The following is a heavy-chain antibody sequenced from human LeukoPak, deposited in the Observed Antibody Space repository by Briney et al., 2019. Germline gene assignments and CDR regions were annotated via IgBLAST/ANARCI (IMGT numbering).Heavy chain of an antibody. CDR2: IKGGGGDP. D-gene: IGHD2-21*02. CDR1: GFTFNTYA. Sequence: GGSLRLSCAASGFTFNTYAMGWVRQAPGEGLEWVSSIKGGGGDPFYADSVRGRLTISRDKSKNTMYLSLNSLRAEDTAVYFCAQGGHDFNPFYYWGQGTLVTVSS. V-gene: IGHV3-23*01. J-gene: IGHJ4*02. CDR3: AQGGHDFNPFYY.